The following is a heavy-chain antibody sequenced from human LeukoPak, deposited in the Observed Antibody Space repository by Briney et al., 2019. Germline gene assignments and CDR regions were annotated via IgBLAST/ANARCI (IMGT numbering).Heavy chain of an antibody. V-gene: IGHV1-46*01. Sequence: ASVKVSCKASGYTFTSYYMHWVRQAPGQGLEWMGIINPSGGSTTYAQKFQGRVTMTRDTSTRTVYMELSSLRSEDTAVYYCAKALSGSHDAFDIWGQGTVVTVSS. CDR3: AKALSGSHDAFDI. CDR2: INPSGGST. J-gene: IGHJ3*02. D-gene: IGHD1-26*01. CDR1: GYTFTSYY.